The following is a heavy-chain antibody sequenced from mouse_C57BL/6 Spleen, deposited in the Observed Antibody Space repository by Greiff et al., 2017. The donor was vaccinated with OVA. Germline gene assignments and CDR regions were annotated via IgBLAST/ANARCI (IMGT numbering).Heavy chain of an antibody. CDR1: GSTFTSYW. J-gene: IGHJ2*01. CDR3: ARYGITTVN. V-gene: IGHV1-55*01. Sequence: QVQLQQPGAELVKPGASVMMSCKASGSTFTSYWLTWVMQRPGQGLAWIGDICPGSGSTNYNEKFNSKATLTVDTSSSTAYMQLSSLTSEDAAVYYCARYGITTVNWGQGTTLTVSA. CDR2: ICPGSGST. D-gene: IGHD1-1*01.